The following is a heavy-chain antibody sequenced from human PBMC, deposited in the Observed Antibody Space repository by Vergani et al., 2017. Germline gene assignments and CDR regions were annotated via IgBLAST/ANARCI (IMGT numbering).Heavy chain of an antibody. D-gene: IGHD6-19*01. J-gene: IGHJ4*02. CDR2: IYYSGST. CDR1: GYSISSGYY. CDR3: ARLTRYSSGWYFDY. V-gene: IGHV4-38-2*01. Sequence: QVQLQESGPGLVKPSETLSLTCAVSGYSISSGYYWGWIRQPPGKGLEWIGYIYYSGSTNYNPSLKIRVTISVDTSKNQFSLKLSSVTAADTAVYYCARLTRYSSGWYFDYWGQGTLVTVSS.